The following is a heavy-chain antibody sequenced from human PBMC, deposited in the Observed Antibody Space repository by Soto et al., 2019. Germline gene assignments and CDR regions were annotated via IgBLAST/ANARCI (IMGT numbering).Heavy chain of an antibody. D-gene: IGHD2-2*01. CDR1: GYTFSTYG. V-gene: IGHV1-18*01. CDR2: INPLKGDT. J-gene: IGHJ3*01. Sequence: QVQLVQSGAEMKKPGASVKVSCTASGYTFSTYGITWVRQAPGQGLDWMGWINPLKGDTNSEARFQDRVTMTTDTSTRTAYIELRSLRSDDTAVYYCARVKVPAAILGAFDLWGQGTLFTVSS. CDR3: ARVKVPAAILGAFDL.